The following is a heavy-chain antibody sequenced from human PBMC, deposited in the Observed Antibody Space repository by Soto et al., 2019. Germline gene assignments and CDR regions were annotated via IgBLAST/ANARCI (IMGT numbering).Heavy chain of an antibody. CDR1: GFTFSSYH. V-gene: IGHV3-21*01. CDR3: ARDPSGSGPDFDY. CDR2: ITSSGV. D-gene: IGHD3-10*01. J-gene: IGHJ4*02. Sequence: GGSLRLSCAAPGFTFSSYHMNWVRQAAGKGLEWVSSITSSGVYYRDSVKGRFTISGDNAKNALYLQMNSLRAEDTAVYYCARDPSGSGPDFDYWGQGILVTVSS.